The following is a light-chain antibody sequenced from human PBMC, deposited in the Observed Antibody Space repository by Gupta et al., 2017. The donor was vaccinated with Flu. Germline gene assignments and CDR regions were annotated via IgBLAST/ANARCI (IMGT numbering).Light chain of an antibody. J-gene: IGLJ3*02. V-gene: IGLV4-69*01. CDR1: SGHSSDD. Sequence: QVVLTQSPSASASLGASVKPTCTLSSGHSSDDNAWHQQQPEKGPRFLMKLNSDGSHRKGDGVPDRFSGSSSGAERYLTISSLQSEDEADYYCQTWGTSIRVFGGGTKLTVL. CDR3: QTWGTSIRV. CDR2: LNSDGSH.